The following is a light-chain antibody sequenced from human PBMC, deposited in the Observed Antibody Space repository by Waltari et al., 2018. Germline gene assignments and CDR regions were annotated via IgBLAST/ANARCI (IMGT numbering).Light chain of an antibody. CDR3: PTWDDSLNGRV. J-gene: IGLJ3*02. V-gene: IGLV1-44*01. CDR1: SSNIGRNT. Sequence: SVLTQPPSASGTPGQRVTLSCSGSSSNIGRNTVNWYQQLPGTAPTLLIYSNVRRPSGVPDRFSGSKSGTSASLAISGLQSEDEADYYCPTWDDSLNGRVFGGGTKLTVL. CDR2: SNV.